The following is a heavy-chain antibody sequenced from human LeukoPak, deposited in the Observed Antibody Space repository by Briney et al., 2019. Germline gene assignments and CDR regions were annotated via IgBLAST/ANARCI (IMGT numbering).Heavy chain of an antibody. CDR3: AKGYCRGNSCYDDRGAFDY. J-gene: IGHJ4*02. CDR2: ISYSGTT. V-gene: IGHV4-39*07. CDR1: GGSISSRPYY. Sequence: SETLSLTCTVSGGSISSRPYYWGWVRQPPGKGLEWIGTISYSGTTYYSPSLKSRVTISVDTSKNQFSLKLSSVTAADTAVYYCAKGYCRGNSCYDDRGAFDYWGQGTLVTVSS. D-gene: IGHD2-2*01.